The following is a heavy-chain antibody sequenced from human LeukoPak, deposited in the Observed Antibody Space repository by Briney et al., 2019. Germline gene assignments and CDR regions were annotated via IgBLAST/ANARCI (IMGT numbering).Heavy chain of an antibody. CDR1: GYTFTGYY. J-gene: IGHJ5*02. V-gene: IGHV1-2*02. CDR2: INPNSGGT. D-gene: IGHD5-18*01. CDR3: ARDRGWIQLWSAPNWFDP. Sequence: ASVKVSCKASGYTFTGYYMHWVRQARGQGLEWMGWINPNSGGTNYAQKFQGRVTMTRDTSISTAYMELSRLRSDDTAVYYCARDRGWIQLWSAPNWFDPWGQGTLVTVSS.